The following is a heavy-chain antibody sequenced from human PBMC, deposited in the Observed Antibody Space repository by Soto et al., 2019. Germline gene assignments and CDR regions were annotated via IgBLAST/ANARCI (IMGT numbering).Heavy chain of an antibody. CDR2: ISYDGSNK. CDR3: AKLRVGY. J-gene: IGHJ4*02. CDR1: GFTFSSYG. V-gene: IGHV3-30*18. Sequence: QVQLVESGGGVVQPGRSLRLSCAASGFTFSSYGMHWVRQAPGKGLEWVAVISYDGSNKYYADSVKGRFTISRDNSKNTLYLQMYSLRAEDTAVYYCAKLRVGYWGQGTLVTVSS. D-gene: IGHD2-2*01.